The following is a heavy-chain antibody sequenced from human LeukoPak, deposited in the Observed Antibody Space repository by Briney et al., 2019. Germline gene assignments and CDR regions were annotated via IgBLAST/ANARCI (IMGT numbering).Heavy chain of an antibody. Sequence: GSLRLSCATSGFTFSSNGLHWVRQAPGKGLEWVAFIRYDGSNEYYADSVRGRFTISRDNSKNTLYLQMNSLRTEDTAVYYCAKTGYSGSAYGTWYFDYWGQGTLVTVSS. CDR1: GFTFSSNG. V-gene: IGHV3-30*02. CDR3: AKTGYSGSAYGTWYFDY. J-gene: IGHJ4*02. CDR2: IRYDGSNE. D-gene: IGHD5-12*01.